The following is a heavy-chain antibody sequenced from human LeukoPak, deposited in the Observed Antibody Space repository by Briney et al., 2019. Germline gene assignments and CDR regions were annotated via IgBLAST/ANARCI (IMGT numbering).Heavy chain of an antibody. J-gene: IGHJ3*02. D-gene: IGHD3-10*01. CDR1: GFTVSSNY. CDR3: ARDHAIWFGELRDDGLDI. CDR2: IYSGGDT. V-gene: IGHV3-66*01. Sequence: GGSLRLSCAASGFTVSSNYMSWVRQAPGKGLEWVSVIYSGGDTYYADSVKGRFSISRDNSKNTLYLQMNSLRAEDTAVYYCARDHAIWFGELRDDGLDIWGQGTMVTVSS.